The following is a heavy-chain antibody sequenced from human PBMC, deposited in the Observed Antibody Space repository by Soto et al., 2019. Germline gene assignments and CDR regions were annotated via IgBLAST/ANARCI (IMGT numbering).Heavy chain of an antibody. CDR2: ISSSSSTI. J-gene: IGHJ4*02. D-gene: IGHD1-26*01. CDR3: ARANSINVGYFDY. V-gene: IGHV3-48*01. Sequence: GGSLRLSCAASGFAFSSYSMNWVRQAPGKGLEWVSYISSSSSTIYYADSVKGRFTISRDNAKNSLYLQMNSLRAEDTAVYYCARANSINVGYFDYWGQGTLVTVS. CDR1: GFAFSSYS.